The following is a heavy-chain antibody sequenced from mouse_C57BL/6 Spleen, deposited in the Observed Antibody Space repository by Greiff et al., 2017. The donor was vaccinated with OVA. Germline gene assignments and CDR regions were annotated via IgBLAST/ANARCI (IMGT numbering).Heavy chain of an antibody. Sequence: EVHLVESGGGLVQPKGSLKLSCAASGFSFNTYAMNWVRQAPGQGLEWVARISRKSNNYATYYAVSVKDRFTISRDDSESMSYLKMNNMKTEDTAMFYCVSSVINTVVAPYAMDYWGQGTSVTVS. J-gene: IGHJ4*01. CDR2: ISRKSNNYAT. CDR1: GFSFNTYA. D-gene: IGHD1-1*01. V-gene: IGHV10-1*01. CDR3: VSSVINTVVAPYAMDY.